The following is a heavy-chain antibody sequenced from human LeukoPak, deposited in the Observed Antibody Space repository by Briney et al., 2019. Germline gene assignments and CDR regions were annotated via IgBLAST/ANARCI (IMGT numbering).Heavy chain of an antibody. CDR2: INTNTGNP. D-gene: IGHD3-10*01. Sequence: GASVKVSCKASGYTFTSYAMNWVRQAPGQGLEWMGWINTNTGNPTYAQGFTGRFVFSLDTSVSTAYLQISSLKAEDTAVYYCARVTMVRGVYRPLLLDVWGRGTTVTVSS. CDR3: ARVTMVRGVYRPLLLDV. J-gene: IGHJ6*02. V-gene: IGHV7-4-1*02. CDR1: GYTFTSYA.